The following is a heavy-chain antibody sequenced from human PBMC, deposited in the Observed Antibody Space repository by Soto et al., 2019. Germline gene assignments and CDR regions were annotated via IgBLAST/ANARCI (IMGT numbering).Heavy chain of an antibody. V-gene: IGHV3-23*01. CDR1: GFTFSSYA. CDR2: ISGSGGST. D-gene: IGHD3-3*01. J-gene: IGHJ4*02. Sequence: PGGSLRLSCAASGFTFSSYAMSWVRQAPGKGLEWVSAISGSGGSTYYADSVKGRFTISRDNSKNTLYLQMNSLRAEDTAVYYCAKDPPGFGLEWNQVFLYFDYWGQGTLVTVSS. CDR3: AKDPPGFGLEWNQVFLYFDY.